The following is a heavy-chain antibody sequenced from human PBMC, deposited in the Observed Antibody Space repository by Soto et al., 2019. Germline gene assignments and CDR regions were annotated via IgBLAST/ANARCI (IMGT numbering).Heavy chain of an antibody. D-gene: IGHD3-3*01. Sequence: ASVKVSCKASGYTFTSYDINWVRQATGQGLEWMGWMNPNSGNTGYAQKFQGRVTMTRNTSISTAYMELSSLRSEDTAVYYCARLEYYDFWSGYYYCYYMDVWGKGTTVTVSS. CDR3: ARLEYYDFWSGYYYCYYMDV. J-gene: IGHJ6*03. CDR1: GYTFTSYD. V-gene: IGHV1-8*01. CDR2: MNPNSGNT.